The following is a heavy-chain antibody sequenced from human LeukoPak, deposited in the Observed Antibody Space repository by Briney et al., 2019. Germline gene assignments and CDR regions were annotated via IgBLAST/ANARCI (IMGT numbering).Heavy chain of an antibody. Sequence: GASLRLSCAASGFTFSNYCMTWVRLVPGKGLEWVASIKQGGSEKYFLDSVKGRFTISRDHAANSLYLQMNSLRAEDTAVYYCARVYYQDSGTSYRHLDYWGQGTLVTVSS. D-gene: IGHD3-22*01. CDR2: IKQGGSEK. CDR1: GFTFSNYC. V-gene: IGHV3-7*01. CDR3: ARVYYQDSGTSYRHLDY. J-gene: IGHJ4*02.